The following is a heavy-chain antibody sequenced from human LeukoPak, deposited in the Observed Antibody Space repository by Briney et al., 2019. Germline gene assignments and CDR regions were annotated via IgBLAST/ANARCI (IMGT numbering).Heavy chain of an antibody. CDR3: AGRRDGYNYYFDY. CDR2: IIPIFGTA. V-gene: IGHV1-69*05. Sequence: SVKVSCKASGGTFSSYAISWVRQAPGQGLEWMGGIIPIFGTANYAQKFQGRVTITTDESTSTAYMELSSLRSEDTAVYYCAGRRDGYNYYFDYWGQGTLVTVSS. J-gene: IGHJ4*02. D-gene: IGHD5-24*01. CDR1: GGTFSSYA.